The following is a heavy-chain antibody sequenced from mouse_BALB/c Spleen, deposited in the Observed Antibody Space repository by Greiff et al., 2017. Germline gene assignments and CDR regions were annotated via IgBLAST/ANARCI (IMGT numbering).Heavy chain of an antibody. D-gene: IGHD1-1*01. V-gene: IGHV5-17*02. Sequence: EVQGVESGGGLVQPGGSRKLSCAASGFTFSSFGMHWVRQAPEKGLEWVAYISSGSSTIYYADTVKGRFTISRDNPKNTLFLQMTSLRSEDTAMYYCASPYYYGSSPYAMDYWGQGTSVTVSS. CDR2: ISSGSSTI. CDR1: GFTFSSFG. CDR3: ASPYYYGSSPYAMDY. J-gene: IGHJ4*01.